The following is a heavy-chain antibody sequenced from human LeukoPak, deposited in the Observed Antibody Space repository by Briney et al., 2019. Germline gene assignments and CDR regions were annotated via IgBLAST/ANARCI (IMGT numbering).Heavy chain of an antibody. V-gene: IGHV1-46*01. CDR2: INPSGGST. J-gene: IGHJ4*02. Sequence: GASVKVSCKASGYTFTSYYMHWVRQAPGQGLEWMGIINPSGGSTSYAQKFQGRVTMTRDTSTSTVYMELSSLRSEDTAVYYCAKSQGGSWYEVWEDQGLPFDYWGQGTLVTVSS. CDR1: GYTFTSYY. CDR3: AKSQGGSWYEVWEDQGLPFDY. D-gene: IGHD6-13*01.